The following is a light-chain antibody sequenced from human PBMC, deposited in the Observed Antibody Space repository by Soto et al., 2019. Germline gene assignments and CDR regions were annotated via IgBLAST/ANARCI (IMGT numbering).Light chain of an antibody. CDR3: HQYDSWT. V-gene: IGKV3-20*01. J-gene: IGKJ1*01. Sequence: EIVLTQSPGTLSLSPGEIATLSCRASQSVSSSYLAWYQQKPGQAPRLLIYGASSRATGIPDRFSGSGSGTDFTLTISRLEPEDFAVYYCHQYDSWTFGQGTKVDIK. CDR2: GAS. CDR1: QSVSSSY.